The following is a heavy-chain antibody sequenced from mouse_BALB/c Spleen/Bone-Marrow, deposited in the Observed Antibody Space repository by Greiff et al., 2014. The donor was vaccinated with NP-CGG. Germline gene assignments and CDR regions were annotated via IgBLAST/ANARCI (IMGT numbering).Heavy chain of an antibody. CDR1: GYTFTDYW. CDR2: ISPSTGYT. J-gene: IGHJ2*01. V-gene: IGHV1-7*01. CDR3: VRFYDGYYLPLDY. Sequence: VQLQQSGAELAKPGASVKMSCKASGYTFTDYWMHWVKQRPGQGLEWLGYISPSTGYTEYNQKFKDKATLTADKSSSTAYMQLNSLTSEDSAVYYCVRFYDGYYLPLDYWGQGTTLTVSS. D-gene: IGHD2-3*01.